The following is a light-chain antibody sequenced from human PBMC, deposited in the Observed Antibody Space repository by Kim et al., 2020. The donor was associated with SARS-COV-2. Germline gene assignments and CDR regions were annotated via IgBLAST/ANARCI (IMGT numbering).Light chain of an antibody. CDR3: NSYTSSTSDV. CDR2: DVT. J-gene: IGLJ1*01. V-gene: IGLV2-14*01. Sequence: QSALTQPASVSGSPGQSITISCTGTSSDVGHYNSASWYQQHPGKAPKLMIYDVTKRPSGVSIRFSGSKSGNTASLTISGLQAEDEADYYCNSYTSSTSDVFGTGTKVTVL. CDR1: SSDVGHYNS.